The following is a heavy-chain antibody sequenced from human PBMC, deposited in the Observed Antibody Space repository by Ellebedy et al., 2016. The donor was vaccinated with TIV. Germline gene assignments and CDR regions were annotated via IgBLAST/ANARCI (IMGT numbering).Heavy chain of an antibody. D-gene: IGHD2-2*01. V-gene: IGHV3-20*01. Sequence: PGGSLRLSCAASGFTFADYGMSWVRQAPGKGLEWVSGINWSGNSTGYAGSVKGRFTISRDHAKNSLYLQMNSLRAEDTDFYHCVAYCSRASCYVDYWGQGTLVTVSS. CDR3: VAYCSRASCYVDY. CDR1: GFTFADYG. J-gene: IGHJ4*02. CDR2: INWSGNST.